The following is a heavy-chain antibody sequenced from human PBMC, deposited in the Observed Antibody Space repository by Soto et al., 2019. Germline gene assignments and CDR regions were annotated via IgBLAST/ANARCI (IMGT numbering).Heavy chain of an antibody. CDR3: ARGRSSGWYRGEDY. V-gene: IGHV3-11*05. CDR1: GFTFSDYY. CDR2: ISGSSRYT. J-gene: IGHJ4*02. D-gene: IGHD6-19*01. Sequence: QVPLVESGGGLVKPGGSLRLSCAASGFTFSDYYMSWVRQAPGKGLEWVSYISGSSRYTNYADSVKGRFTISRDNAKNSLYLQMNSLRAEDTAVYYCARGRSSGWYRGEDYWGQGTLVTVSS.